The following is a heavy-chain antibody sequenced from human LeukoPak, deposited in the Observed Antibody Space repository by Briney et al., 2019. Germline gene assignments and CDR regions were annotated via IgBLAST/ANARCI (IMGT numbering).Heavy chain of an antibody. CDR3: ARGTGNRLKMFDP. J-gene: IGHJ5*02. CDR2: IYYSGST. V-gene: IGHV4-59*02. Sequence: SETLSLTCNVSGDSVSSYYWSWIRQPPGKGLEWIGYIYYSGSTNYNPSLKSRVTISVDTSKNQFSLKLSSVTAADTAVYYCARGTGNRLKMFDPWGQGTLVTVSS. CDR1: GDSVSSYY. D-gene: IGHD2/OR15-2a*01.